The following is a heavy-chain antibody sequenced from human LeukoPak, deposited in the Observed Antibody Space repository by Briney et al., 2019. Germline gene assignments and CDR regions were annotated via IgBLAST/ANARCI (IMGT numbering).Heavy chain of an antibody. D-gene: IGHD3-22*01. CDR3: AKRPRDSSGYYLGAFDG. Sequence: PGGSLRLSCAAAGFTFSSYAMTWVRQAPGKGLEWVSVIGASGVDKYYADSVKGRFTVSRDNAKNTLFLHMSSLRDEDTAVYFCAKRPRDSSGYYLGAFDGWGQGTSVTVSS. CDR1: GFTFSSYA. CDR2: IGASGVDK. V-gene: IGHV3-23*01. J-gene: IGHJ3*01.